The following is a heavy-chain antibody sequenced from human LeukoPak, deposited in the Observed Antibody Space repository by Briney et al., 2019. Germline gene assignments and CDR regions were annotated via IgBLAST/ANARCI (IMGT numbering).Heavy chain of an antibody. D-gene: IGHD3-9*01. V-gene: IGHV3-23*01. Sequence: PGGSLRLSCAASGFTFSSYAMSWVRQAPGKGLEWVSAISGSGGSTYYADSVKGRFTISRDNSKNTLYLQMNSLRAEDTAVYYCAKSAKHYDILTGYQTEGIDYWGQGTLVTVSS. J-gene: IGHJ4*02. CDR3: AKSAKHYDILTGYQTEGIDY. CDR2: ISGSGGST. CDR1: GFTFSSYA.